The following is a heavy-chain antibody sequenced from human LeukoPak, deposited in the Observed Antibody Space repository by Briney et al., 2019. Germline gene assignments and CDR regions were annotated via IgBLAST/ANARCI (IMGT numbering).Heavy chain of an antibody. V-gene: IGHV3-23*01. CDR3: ARDQFWRYYFDY. J-gene: IGHJ4*02. D-gene: IGHD3-3*01. CDR1: GFSFRDYA. CDR2: VGGSGGST. Sequence: QTGGSLRLSCEASGFSFRDYAMNWVRQAPGKGLEWVASVGGSGGSTYYADSVKGRFTISRDNSKNTLYLQMNSLRAEDTAVYYCARDQFWRYYFDYWGQGTLVTVSS.